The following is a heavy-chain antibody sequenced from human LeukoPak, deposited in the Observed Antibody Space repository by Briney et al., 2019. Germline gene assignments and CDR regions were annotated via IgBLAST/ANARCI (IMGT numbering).Heavy chain of an antibody. Sequence: VKVSCNASGGSFSSSTINWVRQAPGQGLEWMGEIVPKYYTTNYAQKFQGRVTISADSSTSTAYMELSSLTSEDTAVYYCARDYTIKAPYFDYWGQGTLVTVSS. D-gene: IGHD5-24*01. CDR3: ARDYTIKAPYFDY. J-gene: IGHJ4*02. V-gene: IGHV1-69*01. CDR2: IVPKYYTT. CDR1: GGSFSSST.